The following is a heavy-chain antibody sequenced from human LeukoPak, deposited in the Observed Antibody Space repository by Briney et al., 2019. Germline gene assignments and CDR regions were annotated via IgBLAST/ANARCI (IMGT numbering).Heavy chain of an antibody. J-gene: IGHJ3*02. CDR3: AKVGCSGGSCYSSDAFDI. CDR2: ISDSGSDT. D-gene: IGHD2-15*01. CDR1: GFTFSSYA. V-gene: IGHV3-23*01. Sequence: GASLRLSCSGFTFSSYAMSWVRQAPGKGLEWVSTISDSGSDTYYADSVKGRSTISRDNSKNTLYLQVNSLRAEDTAVYYCAKVGCSGGSCYSSDAFDIWGQGTMVTVSS.